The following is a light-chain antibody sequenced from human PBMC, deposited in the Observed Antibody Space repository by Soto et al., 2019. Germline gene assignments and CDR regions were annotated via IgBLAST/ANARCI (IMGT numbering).Light chain of an antibody. J-gene: IGKJ5*01. CDR1: QSVSSN. CDR3: QQHYTGPIT. V-gene: IGKV3D-11*02. CDR2: EAS. Sequence: EIVMTQSPTTLSVSPRERATLXXRAGQSVSSNLAWYQQKPGRAPRXIIDEASNRATGSPARFSGGGAATDFTLTSSSLEPEDFAVYSCQQHYTGPITFGQGTRLEIK.